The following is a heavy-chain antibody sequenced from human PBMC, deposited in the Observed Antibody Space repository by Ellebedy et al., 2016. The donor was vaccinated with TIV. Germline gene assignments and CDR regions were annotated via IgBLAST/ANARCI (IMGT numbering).Heavy chain of an antibody. CDR3: ARAIGSGSSL. Sequence: GGSLRLXCVGSGFTFSSYWMTWVRQAPGKGLEWVANIKQDGSEKYYVDSVKGRFTISRDNAKNSLYLQMNSLRADDTAVYYCARAIGSGSSLWGQGTMVTVSS. D-gene: IGHD1-26*01. CDR2: IKQDGSEK. V-gene: IGHV3-7*01. J-gene: IGHJ3*01. CDR1: GFTFSSYW.